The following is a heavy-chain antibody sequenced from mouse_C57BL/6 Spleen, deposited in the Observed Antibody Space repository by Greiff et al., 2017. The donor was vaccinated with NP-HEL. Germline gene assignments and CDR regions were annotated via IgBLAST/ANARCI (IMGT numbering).Heavy chain of an antibody. CDR3: ARFIRNDYDEGVYYAMDY. CDR1: GYTFTSYG. J-gene: IGHJ4*01. CDR2: IYPRSGNT. Sequence: QVQLQQSGAELARPGASVKLSCKASGYTFTSYGISWVKQRTGQGLEWIGEIYPRSGNTYYNEKFKGKATLTADKSSSTAYMELRSLTSEDSAVYFCARFIRNDYDEGVYYAMDYWGQGTSVTVSS. V-gene: IGHV1-81*01. D-gene: IGHD2-4*01.